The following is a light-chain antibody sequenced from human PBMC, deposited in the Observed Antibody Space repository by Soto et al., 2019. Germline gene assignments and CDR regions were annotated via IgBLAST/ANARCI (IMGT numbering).Light chain of an antibody. J-gene: IGLJ1*01. Sequence: QSVLTQPPSVSGAPGQRVTVSCTGSSSNIGARFDVHWYQQLPGTAPRLLIYANGNRPSGVPDRFSGSKSGTSASLAITGLQAEDEADYYCQSYDSSLRGDVFGTGTKVTVL. CDR3: QSYDSSLRGDV. V-gene: IGLV1-40*01. CDR1: SSNIGARFD. CDR2: ANG.